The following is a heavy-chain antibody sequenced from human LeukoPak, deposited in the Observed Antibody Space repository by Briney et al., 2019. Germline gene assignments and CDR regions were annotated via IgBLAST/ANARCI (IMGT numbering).Heavy chain of an antibody. CDR3: ASTTYYYDSSGYYYFDY. V-gene: IGHV3-23*01. D-gene: IGHD3-22*01. Sequence: GGSLRLSCAASGFTFSSYAMSWVRQAPGKGLEWVSAISGSGGSTDYADSVEGRFTISRDNSKNTLYLQVSSLRAEDTAVYYCASTTYYYDSSGYYYFDYWGQGTLVTVSS. CDR1: GFTFSSYA. CDR2: ISGSGGST. J-gene: IGHJ4*02.